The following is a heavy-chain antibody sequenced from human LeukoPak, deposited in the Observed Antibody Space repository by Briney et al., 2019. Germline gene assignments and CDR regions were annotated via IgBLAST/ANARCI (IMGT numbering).Heavy chain of an antibody. Sequence: GASVKVSCKASGYTFTSYDINWLRQATGQGLEWMGWMNPNSGNTGYAQKFQGRVTMTRNTSISTAYMELSSLRSEDTAVYYCARVPQVCGYSYGCYFDYWGQGTLVTVSS. V-gene: IGHV1-8*01. J-gene: IGHJ4*02. CDR2: MNPNSGNT. CDR1: GYTFTSYD. D-gene: IGHD5-18*01. CDR3: ARVPQVCGYSYGCYFDY.